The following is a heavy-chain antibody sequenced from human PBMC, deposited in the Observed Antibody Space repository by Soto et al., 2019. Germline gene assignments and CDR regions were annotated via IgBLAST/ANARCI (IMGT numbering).Heavy chain of an antibody. V-gene: IGHV3-73*01. J-gene: IGHJ4*02. D-gene: IGHD2-15*01. CDR2: IKTKADNYAT. Sequence: GGSLRLSCAASGFTVSGLEIHGVRQASGEGLEWVGRIKTKADNYATAFAASLKGRFAISRDDSKNTASLEMNSLKTEDTAVYYCTRRHCSSGGCYSDFDYWGQGALVTVSS. CDR3: TRRHCSSGGCYSDFDY. CDR1: GFTVSGLE.